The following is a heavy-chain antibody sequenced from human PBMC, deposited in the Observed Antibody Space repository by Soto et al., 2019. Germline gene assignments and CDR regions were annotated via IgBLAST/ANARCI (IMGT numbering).Heavy chain of an antibody. V-gene: IGHV5-10-1*01. J-gene: IGHJ6*02. CDR1: GYIFNSYW. Sequence: PVEALKISFKGSGYIFNSYWISWVRQTPRKGLESMGRIVPSNSYINYSPSFQSHVTISAVKSISTAYQMWSSLKASVTAMYYCASSMDSGSWNGNSYYGMDVWGQGTTVTVSS. CDR3: ASSMDSGSWNGNSYYGMDV. CDR2: IVPSNSYI. D-gene: IGHD1-1*01.